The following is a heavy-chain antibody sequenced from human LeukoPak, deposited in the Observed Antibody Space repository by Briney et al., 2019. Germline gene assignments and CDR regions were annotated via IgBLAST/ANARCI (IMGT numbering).Heavy chain of an antibody. Sequence: ASVKVSCKASGYTFTSYGISWVRQAPGQGLEWMGWISAYNGNTNYAQKLQGRVTMTTDTSTSTAYMELRSLRSDDTAVYYCARRLDYDILTGYPSGYFDLWGRGTLVTVSS. CDR2: ISAYNGNT. CDR1: GYTFTSYG. CDR3: ARRLDYDILTGYPSGYFDL. V-gene: IGHV1-18*01. J-gene: IGHJ2*01. D-gene: IGHD3-9*01.